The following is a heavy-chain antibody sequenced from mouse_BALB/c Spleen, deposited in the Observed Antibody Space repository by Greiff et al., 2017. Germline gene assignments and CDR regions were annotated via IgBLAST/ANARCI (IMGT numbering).Heavy chain of an antibody. V-gene: IGHV1S81*02. CDR2: INPSNGRT. D-gene: IGHD3-1*01. CDR1: GYTFTSYW. CDR3: ARGQLGLRRDYFDY. J-gene: IGHJ2*01. Sequence: QVQLQQPGAELVKPGASVKLSCKASGYTFTSYWMHWVKQRPGQGLEWIGEINPSNGRTNYNEKFKSKATLTVDKSSSTAYMQLSSLTSGDSAVYYCARGQLGLRRDYFDYWGQGTTLTVSS.